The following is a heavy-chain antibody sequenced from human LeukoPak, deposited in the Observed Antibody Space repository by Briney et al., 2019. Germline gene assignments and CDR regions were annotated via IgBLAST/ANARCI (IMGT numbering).Heavy chain of an antibody. CDR2: IYYSGST. Sequence: SETPSLTCTVSGGSISSYYWSWIRQPPGKGLEWIGYIYYSGSTNYNPSLKSRVTISVDTSKNQFSLKLSSVTAADTAVYYCARTTTMVRGVIIDFDYWGQGTLVTVSS. D-gene: IGHD3-10*01. V-gene: IGHV4-59*01. J-gene: IGHJ4*02. CDR1: GGSISSYY. CDR3: ARTTTMVRGVIIDFDY.